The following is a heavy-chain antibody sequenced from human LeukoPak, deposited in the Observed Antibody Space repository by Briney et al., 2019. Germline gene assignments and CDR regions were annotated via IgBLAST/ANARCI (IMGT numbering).Heavy chain of an antibody. CDR3: ARGPHCSSTSCYSEYFHH. Sequence: SQTLSLTCTVSGASISSGGYYWSWIRQHPGKVLEWIGYISYSGSPYYNPSLKSRVTISVDTSRNQFSLKLSSVTAADTAVYYCARGPHCSSTSCYSEYFHHWGQGTLVTVSS. CDR2: ISYSGSP. V-gene: IGHV4-31*03. D-gene: IGHD2-2*01. J-gene: IGHJ1*01. CDR1: GASISSGGYY.